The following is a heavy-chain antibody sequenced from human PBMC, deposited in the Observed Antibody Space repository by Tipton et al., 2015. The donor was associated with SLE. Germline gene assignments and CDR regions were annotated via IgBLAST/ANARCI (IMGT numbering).Heavy chain of an antibody. Sequence: TLSLTCAVYGGSFSGYYWSWIRQHPGKGLEWIGYIYYSGSTYYNPSLKNRVTISVDTSKKQFSLKLSSVTAADTAVYYCAREAEIGVVIMGAFDIWGQGTMVTVSS. V-gene: IGHV4-31*11. CDR2: IYYSGST. D-gene: IGHD3-3*01. J-gene: IGHJ3*02. CDR3: AREAEIGVVIMGAFDI. CDR1: GGSFSGYY.